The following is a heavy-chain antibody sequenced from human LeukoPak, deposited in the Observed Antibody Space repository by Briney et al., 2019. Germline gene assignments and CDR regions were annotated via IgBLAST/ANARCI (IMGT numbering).Heavy chain of an antibody. J-gene: IGHJ4*02. CDR2: ISWNSGSI. Sequence: QPGRSLRLSCAVSGFTFEDYAMHWVRQAPGKGLDWVAAISWNSGSINYADSVKGRFTISRDNAKKSLYLQMNSLRAEDTAVYYCANLNLIPGEDYFDYWGQGSLVSVSS. D-gene: IGHD2-21*01. CDR1: GFTFEDYA. CDR3: ANLNLIPGEDYFDY. V-gene: IGHV3-9*01.